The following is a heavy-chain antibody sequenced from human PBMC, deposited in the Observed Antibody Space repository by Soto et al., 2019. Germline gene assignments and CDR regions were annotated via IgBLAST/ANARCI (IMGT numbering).Heavy chain of an antibody. Sequence: LSLTCTVSGGSISSGDYYWSWIRQPPGKGLEWTGYIYYSGSTYYNPSLKSRVTISVDTSKNQFSLKLSSVTAADTAVYYCARTRYSYGSFYYYYYGMDVWGQGTTVTVSS. J-gene: IGHJ6*02. CDR1: GGSISSGDYY. V-gene: IGHV4-30-4*01. CDR3: ARTRYSYGSFYYYYYGMDV. D-gene: IGHD5-18*01. CDR2: IYYSGST.